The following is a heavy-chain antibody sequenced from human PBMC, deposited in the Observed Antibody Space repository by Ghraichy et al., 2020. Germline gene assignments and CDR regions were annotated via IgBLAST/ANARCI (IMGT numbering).Heavy chain of an antibody. CDR2: IKQDGSEK. CDR3: ARPVYDSSGYYYVNWFDP. CDR1: GFTFSSYW. Sequence: GGSLRLSCAASGFTFSSYWMSWVRQAPGKGLEWVANIKQDGSEKYYVDSVKGRFTISRDNAKNSLYLQMNSLRAEDTAVYYCARPVYDSSGYYYVNWFDPWGQGTLVTVSS. J-gene: IGHJ5*01. V-gene: IGHV3-7*03. D-gene: IGHD3-22*01.